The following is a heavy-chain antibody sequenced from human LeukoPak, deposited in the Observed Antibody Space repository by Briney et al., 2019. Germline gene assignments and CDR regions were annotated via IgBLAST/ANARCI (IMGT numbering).Heavy chain of an antibody. V-gene: IGHV4-4*07. CDR1: GDSISRYY. CDR3: ARVDSGTYHSLEI. D-gene: IGHD1-26*01. CDR2: IHGSGTT. J-gene: IGHJ1*01. Sequence: SETLSLTCTVSGDSISRYYWNWIRQPAGKELEWIGRIHGSGTTNYNPSLKSRVYISIDKSKTQFSLRLTSVTAADTAVYYCARVDSGTYHSLEIWGQGTLVGVSS.